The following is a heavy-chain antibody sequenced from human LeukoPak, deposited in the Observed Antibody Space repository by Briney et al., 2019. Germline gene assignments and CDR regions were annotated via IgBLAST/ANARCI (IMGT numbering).Heavy chain of an antibody. Sequence: GGSLRLSCAASGFTFSSYDMHWVRQAPGKGLEWVAVISYDGSNKYYADSEKGRFTISRDNSKNTLYLQMNSLRAEDTAVYYCARDRAWNYFDYWGQGTLVTVSS. CDR1: GFTFSSYD. J-gene: IGHJ4*02. CDR2: ISYDGSNK. CDR3: ARDRAWNYFDY. V-gene: IGHV3-30*03. D-gene: IGHD3-3*01.